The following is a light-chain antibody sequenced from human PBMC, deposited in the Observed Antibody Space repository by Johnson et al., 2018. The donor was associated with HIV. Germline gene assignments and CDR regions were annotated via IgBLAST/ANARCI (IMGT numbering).Light chain of an antibody. CDR3: GTWDSSLRVGF. V-gene: IGLV1-51*01. J-gene: IGLJ1*01. CDR2: DNH. CDR1: SSNIGNNY. Sequence: QSVLTQPPSVSAAPGQKVTISCSGSSSNIGNNYVSWYQQLPGTAPKVLIYDNHKRPSGIPDRFSGSKSGTSATLGITGLQTGDEADYYCGTWDSSLRVGFFGPGTKVTVL.